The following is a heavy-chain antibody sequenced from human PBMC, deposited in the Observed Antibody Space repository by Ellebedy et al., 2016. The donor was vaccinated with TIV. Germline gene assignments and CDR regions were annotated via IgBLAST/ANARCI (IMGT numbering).Heavy chain of an antibody. CDR1: GYTFIDYG. Sequence: AASVKVSCKASGYTFIDYGVTWVRRAPGQGLDWMGWVSAYSGNTNYAENLQGRVTMTTDTSTDTTYMELRSLRSDETAVYCCARYSGSGTYYRNGMDVWGQGTTVTVSS. J-gene: IGHJ6*02. D-gene: IGHD3-10*01. CDR2: VSAYSGNT. CDR3: ARYSGSGTYYRNGMDV. V-gene: IGHV1-18*01.